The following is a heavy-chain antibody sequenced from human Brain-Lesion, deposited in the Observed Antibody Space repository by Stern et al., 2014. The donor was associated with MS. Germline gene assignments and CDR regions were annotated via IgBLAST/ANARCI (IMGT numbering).Heavy chain of an antibody. CDR1: GGSISSSNW. CDR3: ARELPDLNAFDI. CDR2: IYHSGGT. J-gene: IGHJ3*02. Sequence: DQLVESGPGLVKPSGTLSLTCAVSGGSISSSNWWSWVRQSPGKGLEWIGEIYHSGGTKYSPSFESRVIISVGKSKNQFSLKLSYVTAADTAVYYCARELPDLNAFDIWGQGTMVTVSS. D-gene: IGHD1-14*01. V-gene: IGHV4-4*02.